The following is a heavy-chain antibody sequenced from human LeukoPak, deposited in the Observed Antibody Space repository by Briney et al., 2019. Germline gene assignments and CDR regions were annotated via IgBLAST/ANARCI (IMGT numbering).Heavy chain of an antibody. CDR1: GFTFSSYA. V-gene: IGHV3-23*01. Sequence: GGSLRLSCAASGFTFSSYAMNRVRQAPGKGVEWVSTISVNGGNGFYVDSVKGRFTISRDNSKNTLYLQMNNLRAEDTAIYYCAKDIAAAGTYFDYWGQGTLVTVPS. D-gene: IGHD6-13*01. CDR3: AKDIAAAGTYFDY. CDR2: ISVNGGNG. J-gene: IGHJ4*02.